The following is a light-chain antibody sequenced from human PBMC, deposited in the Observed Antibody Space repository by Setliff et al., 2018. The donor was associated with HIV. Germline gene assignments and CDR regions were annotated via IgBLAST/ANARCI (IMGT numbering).Light chain of an antibody. V-gene: IGLV2-14*01. Sequence: QSVLTQPASVSGSPGKSITISCTGTSSDVRAYNYVSWYQRHPGKAPKLMIYDFNKRPSGVYHRFSGSKSGNTASLTISGLQPEDEADYSCSSYSSSNTYVVFGGGTQLTVL. J-gene: IGLJ2*01. CDR3: SSYSSSNTYVV. CDR1: SSDVRAYNY. CDR2: DFN.